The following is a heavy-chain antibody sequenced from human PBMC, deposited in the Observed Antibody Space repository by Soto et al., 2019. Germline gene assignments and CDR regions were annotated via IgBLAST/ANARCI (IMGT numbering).Heavy chain of an antibody. CDR1: GFTFSSYA. V-gene: IGHV3-23*01. CDR3: TGGFTQYFDY. J-gene: IGHJ4*02. Sequence: EVQLLESGGGLVQHGGSLRLSCAASGFTFSSYAMSWVRQAPGKGLEWVSAISGSGGSTYYADSVKGRFTISRDNSKNTLYLQMNSLRAEDTAVYYCTGGFTQYFDYWGQGTLVTFSS. CDR2: ISGSGGST. D-gene: IGHD3-16*01.